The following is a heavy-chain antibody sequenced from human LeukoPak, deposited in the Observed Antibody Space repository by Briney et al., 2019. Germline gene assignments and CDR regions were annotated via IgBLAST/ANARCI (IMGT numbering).Heavy chain of an antibody. Sequence: PSQTLSLTCTVSGGSISSGGYYWSWIRQHPGKGLEWIGYIYYSGSTYYNPSLKSRATISVDTSKNQFSLKLSSVTAADTAVYYCAGGRNLEYYYDSSGYYSDYWGQGTLVTVSS. CDR3: AGGRNLEYYYDSSGYYSDY. D-gene: IGHD3-22*01. CDR2: IYYSGST. J-gene: IGHJ4*02. V-gene: IGHV4-31*03. CDR1: GGSISSGGYY.